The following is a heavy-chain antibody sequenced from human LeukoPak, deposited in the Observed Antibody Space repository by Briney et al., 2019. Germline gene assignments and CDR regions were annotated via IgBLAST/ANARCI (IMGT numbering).Heavy chain of an antibody. Sequence: GESLKISCEGSGYRFTSSWIGWVRQLPGKGLEWMGIIYPGDSDIRYSPSFQGQVTISADKSITTAYLQWSSLKASDTAIYYCARGLYCSGGSCRFDYWGQGTLVTVSS. V-gene: IGHV5-51*01. CDR2: IYPGDSDI. J-gene: IGHJ4*02. CDR3: ARGLYCSGGSCRFDY. CDR1: GYRFTSSW. D-gene: IGHD2-15*01.